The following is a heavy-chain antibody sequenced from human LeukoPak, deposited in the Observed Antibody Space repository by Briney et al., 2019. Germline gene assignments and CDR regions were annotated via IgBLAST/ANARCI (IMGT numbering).Heavy chain of an antibody. J-gene: IGHJ4*02. CDR1: GGSISSYY. CDR2: IYYSGST. V-gene: IGHV4-59*01. D-gene: IGHD6-13*01. CDR3: ARVTGYVMEDYFDY. Sequence: SETLSLTCTVSGGSISSYYWSWIRQPPGKGLGWIGYIYYSGSTNYNPSLRSRVTISVDTSKNQFSLRLSSVTAADTAVYYCARVTGYVMEDYFDYWGQGTLVTVSS.